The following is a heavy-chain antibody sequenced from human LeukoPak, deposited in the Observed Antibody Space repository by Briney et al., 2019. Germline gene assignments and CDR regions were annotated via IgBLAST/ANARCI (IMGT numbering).Heavy chain of an antibody. CDR2: INPNSGGT. J-gene: IGHJ6*02. V-gene: IGHV1-2*04. D-gene: IGHD3-22*01. Sequence: ASVTVSCTASGYTFTGYYMHWVRQAPGQGLEWMGWINPNSGGTNYAQKFQGWVTMTRDTSISTAYMELSRLRSDDTAVYYCARDLGYSGSYYYYGMDVWGQGTTVTVSS. CDR3: ARDLGYSGSYYYYGMDV. CDR1: GYTFTGYY.